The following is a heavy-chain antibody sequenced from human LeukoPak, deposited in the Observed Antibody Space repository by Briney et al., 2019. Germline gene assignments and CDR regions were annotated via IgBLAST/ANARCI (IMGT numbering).Heavy chain of an antibody. V-gene: IGHV4-4*07. J-gene: IGHJ3*02. CDR1: GVSISSYY. CDR3: ARAGDTMTYLDAFDI. Sequence: PSETLSLTCTVSGVSISSYYWSWLRKPAGKGLEWIGRIYTSGSTNYNPSLKSRVTMSVDTSKNQFSQKLSPVTAADTAVYYCARAGDTMTYLDAFDIWGQGTMVTVSS. D-gene: IGHD3-22*01. CDR2: IYTSGST.